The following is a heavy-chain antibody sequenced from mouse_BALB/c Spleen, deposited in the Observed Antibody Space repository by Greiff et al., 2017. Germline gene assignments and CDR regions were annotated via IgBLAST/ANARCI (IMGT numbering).Heavy chain of an antibody. J-gene: IGHJ3*01. CDR1: GYTFTSYV. CDR2: INPYNDGT. V-gene: IGHV1-14*01. D-gene: IGHD1-1*01. Sequence: VQLQQSGPELVKPGASVKMSCKASGYTFTSYVMHWVQKPGQGLEWIGYINPYNDGTKYNEKFKGKATLTADKSSNTAYMQLSSLTSEDSAVYFCARLRMLRWGQGTLVTVSA. CDR3: ARLRMLR.